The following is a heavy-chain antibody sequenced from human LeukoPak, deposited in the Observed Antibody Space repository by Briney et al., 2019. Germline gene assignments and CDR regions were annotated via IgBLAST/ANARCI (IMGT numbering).Heavy chain of an antibody. J-gene: IGHJ4*02. D-gene: IGHD6-19*01. CDR2: MNPNSGNT. CDR3: ARGLLAVAGTVGNY. V-gene: IGHV1-8*01. Sequence: ASVKVSCKASGYTFTSYDINWVRQATGQGLEWMGWMNPNSGNTGYAQKFQGRVTMTRNTSISTAYMELNSLRSEDTAVYYCARGLLAVAGTVGNYWGQGTLVTVSS. CDR1: GYTFTSYD.